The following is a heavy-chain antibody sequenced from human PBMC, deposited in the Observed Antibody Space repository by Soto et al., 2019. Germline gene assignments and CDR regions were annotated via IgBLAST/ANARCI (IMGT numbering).Heavy chain of an antibody. J-gene: IGHJ4*02. V-gene: IGHV4-39*01. CDR1: GGSITSSYY. CDR3: ATIPATTILTDY. Sequence: PSETLSLTCTVSGGSITSSYYWGWIRQPPGKGLEWIGSIYYSGSTYYNPSLKSRVTISVDTSKNQFSLKLSSVTAADTAVYYCATIPATTILTDYSGQGTLVTVSS. D-gene: IGHD2-2*02. CDR2: IYYSGST.